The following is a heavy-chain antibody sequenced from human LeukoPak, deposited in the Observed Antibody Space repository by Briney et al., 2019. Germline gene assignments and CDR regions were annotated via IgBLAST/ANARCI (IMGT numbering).Heavy chain of an antibody. V-gene: IGHV1-2*02. CDR3: ARSHRTLTWYYYDSSGYSADAFDI. CDR1: GYTFTGYY. D-gene: IGHD3-22*01. Sequence: ASVKVSCKASGYTFTGYYMHWVRQAPGQGREWMGWINPNSGGANYAQKFQGRVTMTRDTSISTAYMELSRLRSDDTAVYYCARSHRTLTWYYYDSSGYSADAFDIWGQGTMVTVSS. J-gene: IGHJ3*02. CDR2: INPNSGGA.